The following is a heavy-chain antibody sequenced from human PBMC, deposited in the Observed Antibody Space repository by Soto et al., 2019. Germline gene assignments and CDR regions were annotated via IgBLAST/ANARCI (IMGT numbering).Heavy chain of an antibody. CDR2: ISSSSSTI. V-gene: IGHV3-48*01. Sequence: GGSLRLSCAASGFTFSSYSMNWVRQAPGKGLEWVSYISSSSSTIYYADSVKGRFTISRDNAKNSLYLQMNSLRAEDTAVYYCARDRYSSSWYGIFFFDYWGQGTLVTVSS. CDR3: ARDRYSSSWYGIFFFDY. CDR1: GFTFSSYS. D-gene: IGHD6-13*01. J-gene: IGHJ4*02.